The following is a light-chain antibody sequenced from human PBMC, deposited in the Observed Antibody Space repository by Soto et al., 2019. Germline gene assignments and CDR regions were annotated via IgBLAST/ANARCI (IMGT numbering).Light chain of an antibody. CDR1: QSVSSSY. V-gene: IGKV3-20*01. J-gene: IGKJ2*01. CDR2: GAS. Sequence: ESVVTRSPGTLSLSPGERATLSCRASQSVSSSYLAWYQQKPGHAPTLLIYGASARATGIPNRFSASGSGTDFTLTISRLEPEDFAVYYCQEYGSSPLYTFGQGTK. CDR3: QEYGSSPLYT.